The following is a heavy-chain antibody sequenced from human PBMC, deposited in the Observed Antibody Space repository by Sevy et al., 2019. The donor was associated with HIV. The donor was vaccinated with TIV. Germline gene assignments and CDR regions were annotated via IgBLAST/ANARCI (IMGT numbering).Heavy chain of an antibody. CDR3: AKERVVGEYYYYYGMDV. CDR2: ISGSGGST. V-gene: IGHV3-23*01. Sequence: GGSLRLSCAASGFTFSSYAMSWVRQAPGKGLEWVSAISGSGGSTYYADSVKGRFSISRNNSKNTLYLQMNGLRAEDTAVYYCAKERVVGEYYYYYGMDVWGQGTTVTVSS. CDR1: GFTFSSYA. D-gene: IGHD1-26*01. J-gene: IGHJ6*02.